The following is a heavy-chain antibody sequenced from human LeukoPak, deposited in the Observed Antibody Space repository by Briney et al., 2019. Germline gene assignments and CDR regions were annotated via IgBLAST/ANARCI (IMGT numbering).Heavy chain of an antibody. CDR2: MNPNSGNT. D-gene: IGHD3-16*02. Sequence: ASVKVSCKASGYTFTSYDINWVRQATGQGLEWMGWMNPNSGNTGYAQKFQGRVTITRNTSISTAYMELSSLRSEDTAVYYCARRNYDYVWGSYRTYYYYYMDVWGKGTTVTVFS. CDR3: ARRNYDYVWGSYRTYYYYYMDV. CDR1: GYTFTSYD. V-gene: IGHV1-8*03. J-gene: IGHJ6*03.